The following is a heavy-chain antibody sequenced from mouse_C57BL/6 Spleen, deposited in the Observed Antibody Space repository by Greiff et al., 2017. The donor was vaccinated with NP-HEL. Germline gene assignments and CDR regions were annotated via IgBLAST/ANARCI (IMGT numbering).Heavy chain of an antibody. CDR1: GYAFSSYW. CDR2: IYPGDGDT. Sequence: VQLQQSGAELVKPGASVKISCKASGYAFSSYWMNWVKQRPGKGLEWIGQIYPGDGDTNYNGKFKGKATLTADKSSSTAYMQLSSLTSEDSAVYFCARRVYPYYFDYWGQGTTLTVSS. J-gene: IGHJ2*01. V-gene: IGHV1-80*01. CDR3: ARRVYPYYFDY.